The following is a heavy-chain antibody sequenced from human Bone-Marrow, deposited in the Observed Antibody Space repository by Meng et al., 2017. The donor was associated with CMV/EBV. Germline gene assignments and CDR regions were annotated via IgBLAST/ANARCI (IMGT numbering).Heavy chain of an antibody. CDR2: IKQDGSEK. V-gene: IGHV3-7*01. CDR3: ARDAPEYGGNSLSY. J-gene: IGHJ4*02. D-gene: IGHD4-23*01. Sequence: GESLKISCAASGFTFSSYWMSWVRQAPGKGLEWVANIKQDGSEKYYVDSVKGRFTISRDNAKNTLYLQMNSLRAEDTAVYYCARDAPEYGGNSLSYWGKGTLVTVSS. CDR1: GFTFSSYW.